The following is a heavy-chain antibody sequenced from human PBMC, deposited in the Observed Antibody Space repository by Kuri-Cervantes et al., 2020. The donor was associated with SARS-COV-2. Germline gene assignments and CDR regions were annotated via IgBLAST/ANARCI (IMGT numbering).Heavy chain of an antibody. CDR1: GGTFSSYA. CDR2: INAGNGNT. CDR3: ARRLWSGYSYGFGVGWFDP. J-gene: IGHJ5*02. Sequence: ASVKVSCKASGGTFSSYAISWVRQAPGQGLEWMGWINAGNGNTKYSQKFQGRVTITRDTSASTAYMELRSLRSDDTAVYYCARRLWSGYSYGFGVGWFDPWGQGTLVTVSS. D-gene: IGHD5-18*01. V-gene: IGHV1-3*01.